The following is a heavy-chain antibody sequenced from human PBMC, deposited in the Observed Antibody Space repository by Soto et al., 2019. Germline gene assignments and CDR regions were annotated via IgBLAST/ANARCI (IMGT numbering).Heavy chain of an antibody. CDR3: AKRRGAGGHFDY. D-gene: IGHD2-15*01. CDR2: VSIGGST. Sequence: DVQLLDSGGGLVQPEGSLRLSCAASGFTFSSYAMGWVRQGPGKGLAWVAVVSIGGSTHYADSVRGRFTISRDNSKNTLSLQTNSLTAEDTAVYCCAKRRGAGGHFDYWGQGALVTVSS. CDR1: GFTFSSYA. J-gene: IGHJ4*02. V-gene: IGHV3-23*01.